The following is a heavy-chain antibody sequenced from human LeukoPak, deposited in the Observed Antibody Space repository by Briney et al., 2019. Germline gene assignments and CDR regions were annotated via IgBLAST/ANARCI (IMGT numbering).Heavy chain of an antibody. CDR2: ISYDGSNK. J-gene: IGHJ4*02. D-gene: IGHD3-10*01. CDR1: GFTFSSYS. V-gene: IGHV3-30*03. CDR3: ARGTHITMVRGVIITYAPDY. Sequence: PGGSLRLSCAASGFTFSSYSMNWVRQAPGKGLEWVAVISYDGSNKYYADSVKGRFTISRDNSKNTLYLQMNSLRAEDTAVYYCARGTHITMVRGVIITYAPDYWGQGTLVTVSS.